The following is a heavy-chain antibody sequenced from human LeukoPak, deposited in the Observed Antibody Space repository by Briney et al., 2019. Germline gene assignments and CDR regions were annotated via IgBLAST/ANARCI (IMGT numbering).Heavy chain of an antibody. CDR3: ARVLSDHDSDYDSSGYYYDY. D-gene: IGHD3-22*01. Sequence: GASVKVSCKASGGTFSSYAISWVRQAPGQGLEWMGRIIPILGIANYAQKFQGRVTITADKSTSTAYMELSSLRSEDTAVYYCARVLSDHDSDYDSSGYYYDYWGQGTLVTVSS. CDR2: IIPILGIA. CDR1: GGTFSSYA. J-gene: IGHJ4*02. V-gene: IGHV1-69*04.